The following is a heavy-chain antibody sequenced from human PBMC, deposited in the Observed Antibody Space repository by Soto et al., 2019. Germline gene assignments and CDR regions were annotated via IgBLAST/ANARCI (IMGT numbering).Heavy chain of an antibody. V-gene: IGHV4-59*01. CDR1: GLSIITYY. CDR3: ARQIGDDPFDI. Sequence: SETLSLTFTVSGLSIITYYWNWIRQSPGKGLEWIGYIYRTGSTHYNPSLNSRVAISLDTSRNKFSLKLNSVTAADTAVYFCARQIGDDPFDIWSQGTMVT. CDR2: IYRTGST. J-gene: IGHJ3*02. D-gene: IGHD3-16*01.